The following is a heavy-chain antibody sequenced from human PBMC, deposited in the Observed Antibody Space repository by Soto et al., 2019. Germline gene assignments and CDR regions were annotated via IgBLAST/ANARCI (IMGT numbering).Heavy chain of an antibody. V-gene: IGHV6-1*01. CDR2: TYYRSKWYN. CDR3: ARGRGYYGSGSYYYEYYFDY. D-gene: IGHD3-10*01. J-gene: IGHJ4*02. Sequence: PSQTLSLTCAISGDSVSSNSAAWNWIRQSPSRGLEWLGRTYYRSKWYNDYAVSVKSRITINPDTSKNQFSLQLNSVTPEDTAVYYCARGRGYYGSGSYYYEYYFDYWGQGTLVTVSS. CDR1: GDSVSSNSAA.